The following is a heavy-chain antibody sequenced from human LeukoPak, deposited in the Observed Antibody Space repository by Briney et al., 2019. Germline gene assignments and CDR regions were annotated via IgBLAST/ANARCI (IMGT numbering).Heavy chain of an antibody. CDR2: IYYSGST. Sequence: SETLSLTCTVSGGSISSYYWSWIRQPPGKGLEWIGYIYYSGSTNYNPSLKSRVTISVDTSKNQFSLKLSSVTAADTAVYYCASTYYDFWSGYHGVNWFDPWGQGTPVTVSS. V-gene: IGHV4-59*01. CDR1: GGSISSYY. CDR3: ASTYYDFWSGYHGVNWFDP. D-gene: IGHD3-3*01. J-gene: IGHJ5*02.